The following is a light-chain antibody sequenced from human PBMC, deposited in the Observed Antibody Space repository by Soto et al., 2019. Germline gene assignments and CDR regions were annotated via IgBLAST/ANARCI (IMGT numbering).Light chain of an antibody. J-gene: IGKJ1*01. V-gene: IGKV1-5*01. CDR1: QTISSW. Sequence: DIQMTQSPSTLSGSVGDRVTITCRASQTISSWLAWYQQKPGKAPKLLIYDASSLESGVPSRFSGSGSGTEFTLTISSLRPDDFATYYCQQYNNYSTFGQGTKVDIK. CDR3: QQYNNYST. CDR2: DAS.